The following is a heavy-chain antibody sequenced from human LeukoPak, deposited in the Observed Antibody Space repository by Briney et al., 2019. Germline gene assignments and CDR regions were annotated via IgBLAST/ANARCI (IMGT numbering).Heavy chain of an antibody. CDR2: IIPILGIA. CDR3: AADLPYSNYGPLDY. J-gene: IGHJ4*02. Sequence: ASVKVSCKASGGTFSSYAISWVRQAPGQGLEWMGRIIPILGIANYAQKFQERVTITRDMSTSTAYMELSSLRSEDTAVYYCAADLPYSNYGPLDYWGPGTLVTVSS. D-gene: IGHD4-11*01. CDR1: GGTFSSYA. V-gene: IGHV1-69*04.